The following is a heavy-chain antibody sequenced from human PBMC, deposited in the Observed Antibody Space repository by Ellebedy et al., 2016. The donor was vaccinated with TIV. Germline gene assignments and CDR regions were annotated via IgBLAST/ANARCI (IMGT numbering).Heavy chain of an antibody. CDR2: IHYSGRT. D-gene: IGHD3-10*01. CDR3: ARDQGWAYPGSTRFDY. Sequence: MPSETLSLTCTVSGGSISDMNYYWGWIRQPPGKGLEWIGSIHYSGRTFYNSSLKSRVTISVDTSNNQFSLKLTSVTAADTAVYYCARDQGWAYPGSTRFDYWGQGTLVTVSS. CDR1: GGSISDMNYY. J-gene: IGHJ4*03. V-gene: IGHV4-39*02.